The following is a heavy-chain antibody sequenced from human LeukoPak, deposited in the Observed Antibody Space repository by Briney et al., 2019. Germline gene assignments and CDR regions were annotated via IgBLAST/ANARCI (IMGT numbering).Heavy chain of an antibody. V-gene: IGHV3-30*18. D-gene: IGHD3-22*01. Sequence: SGGSLRLSCAASGFTFSSYGMHWVRQAPGKGLEWVAVISYDGSNKYYADSVKGRFTISRDNSKNTLYLQMNSLRVEDTAVYYCAKSWNYYDSSGDDALDIWGQGTMVTVSS. CDR2: ISYDGSNK. CDR1: GFTFSSYG. J-gene: IGHJ3*02. CDR3: AKSWNYYDSSGDDALDI.